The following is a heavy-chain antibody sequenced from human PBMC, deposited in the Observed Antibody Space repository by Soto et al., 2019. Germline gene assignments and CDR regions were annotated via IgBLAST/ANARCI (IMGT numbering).Heavy chain of an antibody. CDR3: AGPAYSRSTEPLDY. Sequence: GASVKVSCKASGYTFTAYYIHWVRQAPGQGLEWMGWFNPSSGGTNYAQRFQGRITMTKDTSGNTVYMEVSRLTSDDTAVYYCAGPAYSRSTEPLDYWGQGTLVTVSS. CDR1: GYTFTAYY. V-gene: IGHV1-2*02. D-gene: IGHD1-26*01. J-gene: IGHJ4*02. CDR2: FNPSSGGT.